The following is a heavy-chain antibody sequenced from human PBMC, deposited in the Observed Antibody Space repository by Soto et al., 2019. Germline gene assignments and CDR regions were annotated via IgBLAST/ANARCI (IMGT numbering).Heavy chain of an antibody. D-gene: IGHD1-7*01. CDR1: GFTFSSYG. J-gene: IGHJ4*02. CDR3: AKDDGTGSYFDY. Sequence: QVQLMESGGGVVQPGRSLRLSCAASGFTFSSYGMHWVRQAPGKGLEWVAVISYDGSNKYYADSVKGRFTISRDNSKNTLYLQMNSLRAEDTAVYYCAKDDGTGSYFDYWGQGTLVTVSS. V-gene: IGHV3-30*18. CDR2: ISYDGSNK.